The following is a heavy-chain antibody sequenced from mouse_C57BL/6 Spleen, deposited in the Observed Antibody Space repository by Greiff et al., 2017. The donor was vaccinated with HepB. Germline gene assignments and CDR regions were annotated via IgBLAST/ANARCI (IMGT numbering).Heavy chain of an antibody. D-gene: IGHD2-4*01. CDR1: GFTFSDYG. CDR2: ISNLAYSI. Sequence: EVMLVESGGGLVQPGGSLKLSCAASGFTFSDYGMAWVRQAPRKGPEWVAFISNLAYSIYYADTVTGRFTIPRENAKNTLYLEMSSLRSEDTAMYYCARRYDSWYFDVWGTGTTVTVSS. V-gene: IGHV5-15*01. J-gene: IGHJ1*03. CDR3: ARRYDSWYFDV.